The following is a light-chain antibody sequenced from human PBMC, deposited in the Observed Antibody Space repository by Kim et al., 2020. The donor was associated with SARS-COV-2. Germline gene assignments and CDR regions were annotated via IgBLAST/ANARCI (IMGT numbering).Light chain of an antibody. CDR1: AGAISKSSY. CDR2: STN. CDR3: VLYMGYGILV. V-gene: IGLV8-61*01. Sequence: GGTVTLASGLGAGAISKSSYPSWYKQTPGQAPRTLMYSTNMRSSGVPDRFSGSILGNKAALTITGAQADDESVYYCVLYMGYGILVFGGGTQLTVL. J-gene: IGLJ3*02.